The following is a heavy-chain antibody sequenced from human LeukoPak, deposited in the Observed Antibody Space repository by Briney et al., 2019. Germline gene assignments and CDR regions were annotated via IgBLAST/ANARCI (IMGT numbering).Heavy chain of an antibody. V-gene: IGHV3-73*01. CDR1: GFTFSGSA. J-gene: IGHJ4*02. D-gene: IGHD3-16*01. CDR2: IRSKANSYAT. CDR3: TTSMITFGGVIPDY. Sequence: GGSLKLSCAASGFTFSGSAMHWVRQASGKGLEWDGRIRSKANSYATAYAASVKGRFTISRDDSKNTAYLQMNSLKTEDTAVYYCTTSMITFGGVIPDYWGQGTLVTVSS.